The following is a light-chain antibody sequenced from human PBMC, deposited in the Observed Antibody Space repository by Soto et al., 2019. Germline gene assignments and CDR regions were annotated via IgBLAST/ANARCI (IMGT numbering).Light chain of an antibody. Sequence: QSALTQPASVSGSPGQSITISCTGTSSDVGSYNLVSWYQQHPGKAPKLMIYEGSKRPSGVSNRFSGSKSGNTASLTISGLQAEDEADYYCCSYAGRSTSWVFGGGTKLTVL. CDR3: CSYAGRSTSWV. J-gene: IGLJ3*02. CDR2: EGS. V-gene: IGLV2-23*01. CDR1: SSDVGSYNL.